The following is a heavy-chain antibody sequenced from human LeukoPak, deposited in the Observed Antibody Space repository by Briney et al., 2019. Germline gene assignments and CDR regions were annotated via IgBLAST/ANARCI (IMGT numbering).Heavy chain of an antibody. CDR1: GGSFSGYY. Sequence: KPSETLSLTCAVYGGSFSGYYWSWIRQPPGKGLEWIGEINHSGSTNYNPSLKSRVTISVDTSKNQFSLKLSSVTAADTAVYYRARGRSSGWYNNYFDYWGQGTLVTVSS. CDR3: ARGRSSGWYNNYFDY. V-gene: IGHV4-34*01. J-gene: IGHJ4*02. CDR2: INHSGST. D-gene: IGHD6-19*01.